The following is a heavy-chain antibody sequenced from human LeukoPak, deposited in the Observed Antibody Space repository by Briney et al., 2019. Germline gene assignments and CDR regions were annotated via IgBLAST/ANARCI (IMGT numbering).Heavy chain of an antibody. CDR2: ISAYNGNT. D-gene: IGHD2-2*02. CDR3: ARGLVPAAICWWFDP. V-gene: IGHV1-18*01. CDR1: GYTFTSYG. J-gene: IGHJ5*02. Sequence: GASVKVSXKASGYTFTSYGISWVRQAPGQGLEWMGWISAYNGNTNYAQKLRGRVTMTTDTSTSTAYMELRSLRSDDTAVYYCARGLVPAAICWWFDPWGQGTLVTASS.